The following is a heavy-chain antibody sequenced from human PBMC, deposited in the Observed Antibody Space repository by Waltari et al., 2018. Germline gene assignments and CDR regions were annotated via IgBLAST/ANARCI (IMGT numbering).Heavy chain of an antibody. CDR1: GFSLSTSGMC. V-gene: IGHV2-70*16. CDR2: IDWDDDK. J-gene: IGHJ4*02. Sequence: QVTLKESGPVPVKPTQTLTLTCTFSGFSLSTSGMCVSWIRQPPGKALEWLARIDWDDDKFYSTSLKTRLTISKDTSKNQVVLTMTNMDPVDTATYYCARTRATMVRGVTTFDYWGQGTLVTVSS. D-gene: IGHD3-10*01. CDR3: ARTRATMVRGVTTFDY.